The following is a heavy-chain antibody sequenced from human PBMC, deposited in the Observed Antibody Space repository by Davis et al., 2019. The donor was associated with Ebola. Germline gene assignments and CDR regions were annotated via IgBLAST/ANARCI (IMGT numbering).Heavy chain of an antibody. CDR2: TSSSSSYI. D-gene: IGHD6-13*01. Sequence: GGSLRLSCAASGFTFSSYSMNWVRQAPGKGLEWVSSTSSSSSYIYYADSVKGRFTISRDNAKNSLYLQMNSLRAEDTAVYYCARWYVYYYGMDVWGQGTTVTVSS. CDR1: GFTFSSYS. V-gene: IGHV3-21*01. CDR3: ARWYVYYYGMDV. J-gene: IGHJ6*02.